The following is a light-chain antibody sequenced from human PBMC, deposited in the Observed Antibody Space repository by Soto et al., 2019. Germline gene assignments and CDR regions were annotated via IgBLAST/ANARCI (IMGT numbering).Light chain of an antibody. CDR1: NIGSKS. J-gene: IGLJ2*01. Sequence: SYELTQPPSVSVAPGKTASLTCGGNNIGSKSVHWYQQKPGQAPLLVIYYNIDRPSGIPERFSGSNSGNTATLTITRVEAGDEADYHCQVWDSSSDPVVFGGGTQLTVL. V-gene: IGLV3-21*04. CDR2: YNI. CDR3: QVWDSSSDPVV.